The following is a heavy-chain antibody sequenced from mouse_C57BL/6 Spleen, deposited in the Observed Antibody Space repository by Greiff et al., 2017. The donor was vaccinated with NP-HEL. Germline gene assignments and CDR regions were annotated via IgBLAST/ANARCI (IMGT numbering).Heavy chain of an antibody. V-gene: IGHV3-6*01. J-gene: IGHJ4*01. D-gene: IGHD1-1*01. CDR1: GYSITSGYY. Sequence: EVKLQESGPGLVKPSQSLSLTCSVTGYSITSGYYWNWIRQFPGNKLEWMGYISYDGSNNYNPSLKNRISITRDTSKNQFFLKLNSVTTEDTATYYCARASPYYYGSSWDYAMDYWGQGTSVTVSS. CDR2: ISYDGSN. CDR3: ARASPYYYGSSWDYAMDY.